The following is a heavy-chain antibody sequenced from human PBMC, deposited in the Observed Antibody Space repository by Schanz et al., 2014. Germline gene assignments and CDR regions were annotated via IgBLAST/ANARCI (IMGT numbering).Heavy chain of an antibody. CDR2: IYINSGST. J-gene: IGHJ6*02. D-gene: IGHD1-1*01. CDR3: ARRVPYSFGLDV. Sequence: EVQLVESGGGLIQPGGSLRLSCAVSGFSVSTNYMSWVRQAPGKGLEWVSSIYINSGSTNYADSVKGRFTISRDNSKNTLDLQMSSLRADDTAMYYCARRVPYSFGLDVWGQGATVTVSS. CDR1: GFSVSTNY. V-gene: IGHV3-53*01.